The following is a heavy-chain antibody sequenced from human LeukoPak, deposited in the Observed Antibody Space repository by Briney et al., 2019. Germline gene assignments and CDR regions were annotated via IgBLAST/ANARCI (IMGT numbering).Heavy chain of an antibody. Sequence: SETLSLTCTVSGGSISSDGYYWSWIRQHPGKGLEWLGYIYYSGSTYYSPSLKSRVSISVDTSKNQFSLKLSSVTVADTAVYFCARDWRKWTTVTTPHGAFDIWGQGTMVTVSS. V-gene: IGHV4-31*03. CDR2: IYYSGST. CDR3: ARDWRKWTTVTTPHGAFDI. J-gene: IGHJ3*02. D-gene: IGHD4-17*01. CDR1: GGSISSDGYY.